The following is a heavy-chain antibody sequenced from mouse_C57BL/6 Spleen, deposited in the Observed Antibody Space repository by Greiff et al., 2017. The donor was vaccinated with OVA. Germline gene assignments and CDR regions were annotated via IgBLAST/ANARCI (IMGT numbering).Heavy chain of an antibody. CDR1: GYTFTDYY. CDR2: INPNNGGT. D-gene: IGHD2-3*01. CDR3: ARRGWLPLFDV. J-gene: IGHJ1*03. V-gene: IGHV1-26*01. Sequence: VQLQQSGPELVKPGASVKISCKASGYTFTDYYMNWVKQSHGKSLEWIGDINPNNGGTSYNQKFKGKATLTVDKSSSTAYMELRSLTSEDSAVYYCARRGWLPLFDVWGTGTTVTVSS.